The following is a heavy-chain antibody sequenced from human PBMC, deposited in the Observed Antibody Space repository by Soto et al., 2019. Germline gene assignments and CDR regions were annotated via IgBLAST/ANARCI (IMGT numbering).Heavy chain of an antibody. D-gene: IGHD3-9*01. CDR1: GGTFSSYA. Sequence: SVKVSCKASGGTFSSYAISWVRQAPGQGLEWMGGIIPICGTANYAQKFQGRVTMTANDSTSTAYMELSSLRSEDTAVYYCAWGRYFDWFDPWGQGTLVTVSS. CDR2: IIPICGTA. CDR3: AWGRYFDWFDP. J-gene: IGHJ5*02. V-gene: IGHV1-69*13.